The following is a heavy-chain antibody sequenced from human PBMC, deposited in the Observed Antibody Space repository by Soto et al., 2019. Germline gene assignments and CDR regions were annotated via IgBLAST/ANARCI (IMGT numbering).Heavy chain of an antibody. J-gene: IGHJ6*03. CDR1: GGSISSSRYY. CDR3: ARGGSGSYYYYCYYMDV. CDR2: IYYSGST. V-gene: IGHV4-39*01. Sequence: SETLSLTCTVSGGSISSSRYYWGWIRQPLGKGLEWIGSIYYSGSTYYNPSLKSRVTISVDTSKNQFSLELSSVTAADTAVYYCARGGSGSYYYYCYYMDVWGKGTTVTVSS. D-gene: IGHD3-10*01.